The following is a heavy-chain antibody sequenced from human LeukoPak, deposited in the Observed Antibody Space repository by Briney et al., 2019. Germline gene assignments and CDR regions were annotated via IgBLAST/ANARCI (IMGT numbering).Heavy chain of an antibody. J-gene: IGHJ3*02. Sequence: GGSLRLSCTASGFTFGDYAMSWSRQAPGKGLEWVGFIRSKAYGGTTEYAASVKGRFTISRDDSKSIAYLQMNSLKTEDTAVYYCTRLHSSSFDGYAFDIWGQGTMVTVSS. CDR3: TRLHSSSFDGYAFDI. D-gene: IGHD6-13*01. CDR1: GFTFGDYA. V-gene: IGHV3-49*03. CDR2: IRSKAYGGTT.